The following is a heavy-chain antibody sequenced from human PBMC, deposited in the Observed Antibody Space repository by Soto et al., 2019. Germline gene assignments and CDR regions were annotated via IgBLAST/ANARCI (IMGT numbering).Heavy chain of an antibody. CDR3: ASALGYCSGGSCYAPG. D-gene: IGHD2-15*01. Sequence: QVQLVESGGGVVQPGRSLRLSCAASGFTFSSYGMHWVRQAPGKGLEWVAVIWYDGSNKYYADSVKGRFTISRDNSKNTLYLKMNSLRAEDTAVYYCASALGYCSGGSCYAPGWGQGTLVTVSS. CDR2: IWYDGSNK. V-gene: IGHV3-33*01. CDR1: GFTFSSYG. J-gene: IGHJ4*02.